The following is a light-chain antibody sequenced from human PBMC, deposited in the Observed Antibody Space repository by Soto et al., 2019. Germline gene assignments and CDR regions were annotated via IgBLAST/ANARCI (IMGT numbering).Light chain of an antibody. CDR1: QSIGSW. CDR3: QQYNSYST. Sequence: IQMTQSPSTLSASVGDRVTITCRASQSIGSWLAWYQQRPGKAPKLLIYKASSLQSGVPSRFSGSGSGTEFTLTISSLQPDDFATYYCQQYNSYSTFSQGTKVDIK. CDR2: KAS. V-gene: IGKV1-5*03. J-gene: IGKJ1*01.